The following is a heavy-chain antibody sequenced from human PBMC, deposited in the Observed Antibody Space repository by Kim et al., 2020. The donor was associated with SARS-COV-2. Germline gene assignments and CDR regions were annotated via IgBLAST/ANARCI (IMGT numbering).Heavy chain of an antibody. V-gene: IGHV3-43*01. J-gene: IGHJ4*02. CDR3: AKDILTDDGEVGY. Sequence: ADSVTGRFTVSRDNSKNSLYLQMNSLRTEDTALYYCAKDILTDDGEVGYWGQGTLVTVSS. D-gene: IGHD1-1*01.